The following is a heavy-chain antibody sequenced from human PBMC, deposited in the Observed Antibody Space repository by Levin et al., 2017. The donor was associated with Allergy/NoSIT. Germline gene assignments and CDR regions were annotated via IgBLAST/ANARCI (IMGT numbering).Heavy chain of an antibody. J-gene: IGHJ3*02. V-gene: IGHV3-74*03. D-gene: IGHD2/OR15-2a*01. CDR1: GFTFRTSW. CDR3: ARDLEYGFDN. CDR2: INRDGSGT. Sequence: PSETLSLTCAASGFTFRTSWMHWVRQVPGKGLVWVSHINRDGSGTKYADSVKGRFTISRDNAKNTMYLQMNSLRAEDTAVYYCARDLEYGFDNWGQGTMVTVSS.